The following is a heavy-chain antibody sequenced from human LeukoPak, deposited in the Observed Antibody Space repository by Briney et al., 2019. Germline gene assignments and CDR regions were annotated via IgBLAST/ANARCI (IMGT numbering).Heavy chain of an antibody. CDR1: GFTFSSYW. J-gene: IGHJ6*02. CDR3: ARERVGSDYYGLDV. V-gene: IGHV3-74*01. CDR2: INSDGSST. D-gene: IGHD6-25*01. Sequence: PGGSLRLSCAASGFTFSSYWMHWVRQAPGKGLVWVSRINSDGSSTNYADSVKGRFTISRDNSKSTLYLQMNSLRAEDTAVYYCARERVGSDYYGLDVWGQGTTVSVSS.